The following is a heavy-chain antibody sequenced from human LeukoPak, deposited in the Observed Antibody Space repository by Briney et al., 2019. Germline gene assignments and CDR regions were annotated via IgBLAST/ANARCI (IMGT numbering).Heavy chain of an antibody. V-gene: IGHV3-48*03. CDR2: ISSGSTI. D-gene: IGHD3-10*01. CDR3: ASGKIGDLLYIFDY. Sequence: PGGSLRLSCAASGFTFSSYEMNWVRQAPGKGLEWVSYISSGSTIFYADSVKGRFTISRDNAKNSLYLQMNSLRAEDTAVYYCASGKIGDLLYIFDYWGQGTLVTVSS. CDR1: GFTFSSYE. J-gene: IGHJ4*02.